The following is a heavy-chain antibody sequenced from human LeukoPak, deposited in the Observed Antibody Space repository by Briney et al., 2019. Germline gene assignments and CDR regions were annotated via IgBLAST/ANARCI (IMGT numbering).Heavy chain of an antibody. Sequence: ASVKVSCKASGYTFTSYGISWVRQAPGQGLAWMGWISAYNGNTNYAQKLQGRVTMTTDTSTSTAYMELRSLRSDDTAVYYCARFAYYYDSSGQRYYFDYWGQGTLVTVSS. CDR2: ISAYNGNT. CDR3: ARFAYYYDSSGQRYYFDY. J-gene: IGHJ4*02. V-gene: IGHV1-18*01. D-gene: IGHD3-22*01. CDR1: GYTFTSYG.